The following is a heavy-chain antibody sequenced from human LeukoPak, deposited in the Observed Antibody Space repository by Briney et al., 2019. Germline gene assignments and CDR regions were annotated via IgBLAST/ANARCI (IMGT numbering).Heavy chain of an antibody. V-gene: IGHV4-34*01. CDR1: GGSFSNYY. CDR2: INHSGTT. Sequence: SETLSLTCAVHGGSFSNYYWSWIRQPPGKGLEWIGEINHSGTTNYNPSLKSRVTISVDTSKNQFSLKLSSVTAADTAVYYCAGNDYLDYWGQGTLVTVSS. J-gene: IGHJ4*02. CDR3: AGNDYLDY.